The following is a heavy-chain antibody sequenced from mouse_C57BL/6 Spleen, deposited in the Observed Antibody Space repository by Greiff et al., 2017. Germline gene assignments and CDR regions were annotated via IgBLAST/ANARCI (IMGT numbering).Heavy chain of an antibody. J-gene: IGHJ4*01. CDR3: ASRSYNAMDY. CDR1: GYTFTSYW. CDR2: TDPSDSYT. Sequence: QVQLQQPGAELVKPGASVKLSCKASGYTFTSYWMQWVKQRPGQGLEWIGETDPSDSYTNYNPKVKGKATLTVDTSSRTAYMHLSSLTSEDSAVYYCASRSYNAMDYGGQGTSVTVSS. V-gene: IGHV1-50*01.